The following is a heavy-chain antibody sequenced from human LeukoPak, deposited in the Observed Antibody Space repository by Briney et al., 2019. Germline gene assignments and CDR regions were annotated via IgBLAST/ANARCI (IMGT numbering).Heavy chain of an antibody. CDR1: GGTFSSYA. CDR3: ARDGLGSYYKGEYFQH. CDR2: IIPIFGTA. Sequence: SVKVSCKASGGTFSSYAISWVRQAPGQGLEWMGGIIPIFGTANYAQKFQGRVTITADKSTSTAYMELSSLRSEDTAVYYCARDGLGSYYKGEYFQHWGQGTLVTVSS. J-gene: IGHJ1*01. V-gene: IGHV1-69*06. D-gene: IGHD3-10*01.